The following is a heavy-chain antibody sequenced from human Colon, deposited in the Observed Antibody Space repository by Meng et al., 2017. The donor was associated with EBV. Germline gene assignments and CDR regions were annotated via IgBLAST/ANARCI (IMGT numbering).Heavy chain of an antibody. V-gene: IGHV4-4*02. D-gene: IGHD2-2*01. J-gene: IGHJ4*02. CDR2: IYRGGGT. Sequence: AHLQESGPGLVEPSGTLSLTCAVSGGSISTSDWWSWVRQPPGKGLEWIGEIYRGGGTNYNPSFKSRVTISVDTSNNHFSLKLSYVTAADTAVYYCARVRVIPAAVGFDYWGQGTLVTVSS. CDR3: ARVRVIPAAVGFDY. CDR1: GGSISTSDW.